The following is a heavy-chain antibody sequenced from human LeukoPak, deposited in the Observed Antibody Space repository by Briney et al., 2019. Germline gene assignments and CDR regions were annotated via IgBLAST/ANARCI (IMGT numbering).Heavy chain of an antibody. CDR3: ARDRGTWNDDGFDY. J-gene: IGHJ4*02. D-gene: IGHD1-1*01. Sequence: SETLSLTYTVSGGSISTYYWSWIRQPPGKGLEWIGYIYHSGSTKYNPSLKSRVTISVDTSKNQFSLKLSSVTAADTAVYYCARDRGTWNDDGFDYWGQGTLVTVSS. V-gene: IGHV4-59*01. CDR2: IYHSGST. CDR1: GGSISTYY.